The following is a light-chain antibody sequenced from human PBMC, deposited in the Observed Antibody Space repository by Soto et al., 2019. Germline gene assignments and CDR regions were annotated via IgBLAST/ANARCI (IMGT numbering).Light chain of an antibody. J-gene: IGKJ1*01. V-gene: IGKV1-5*01. CDR1: QSINNW. CDR3: QHYKTFSWT. Sequence: DIQMTQSPSTLSASLGDRVTITCRASQSINNWLAWYQQNPGKAPKLLIYGASSLQSGVPSRFSGSGSGTHFTLTISSLQPDDFATYYCQHYKTFSWTFGQGTKVDIK. CDR2: GAS.